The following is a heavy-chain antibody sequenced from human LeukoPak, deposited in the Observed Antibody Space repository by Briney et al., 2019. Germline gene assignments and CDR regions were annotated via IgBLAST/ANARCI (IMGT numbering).Heavy chain of an antibody. D-gene: IGHD6-13*01. CDR1: GFTFSSYA. V-gene: IGHV3-23*01. CDR2: ISGSGGST. Sequence: PGGSLRLSCVASGFTFSSYAMSWVRQVPGKGLQWVSTISGSGGSTYYADSVKGRFTLSRDNSKNTLYLQMNSLRAEDTAVYYCAKDWGNRQQLAPSDYWGQGTLVTVSS. CDR3: AKDWGNRQQLAPSDY. J-gene: IGHJ4*02.